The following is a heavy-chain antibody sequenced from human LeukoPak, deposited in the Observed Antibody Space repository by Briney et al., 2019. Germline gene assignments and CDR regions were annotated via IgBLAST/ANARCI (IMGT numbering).Heavy chain of an antibody. CDR1: GGTFSSYA. J-gene: IGHJ4*02. CDR3: ARANYDILTGYYLYYFDY. D-gene: IGHD3-9*01. V-gene: IGHV1-69*05. CDR2: IIPIFGTA. Sequence: SVKVSCKASGGTFSSYAISWVRQAPGQGLEWMGGIIPIFGTANYAQKFQGRVTITTDESTSTAYMELSSLRSEDTAVYYCARANYDILTGYYLYYFDYWGQGTLVTVSS.